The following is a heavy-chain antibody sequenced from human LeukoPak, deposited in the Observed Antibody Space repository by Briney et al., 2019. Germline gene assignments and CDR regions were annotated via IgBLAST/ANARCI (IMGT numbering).Heavy chain of an antibody. CDR3: AKSPISMIVVAKGWYFDL. V-gene: IGHV3-23*01. CDR2: ISCSGNST. Sequence: TGGSVTLSCAASGFSFSSYAMSWVRQAPGKGLEWVSVISCSGNSTDYADSVKGRFSISRDNSKNTLYLQMNSLRAEDTAVYYCAKSPISMIVVAKGWYFDLWGRGTLVTVSS. CDR1: GFSFSSYA. J-gene: IGHJ2*01. D-gene: IGHD3-22*01.